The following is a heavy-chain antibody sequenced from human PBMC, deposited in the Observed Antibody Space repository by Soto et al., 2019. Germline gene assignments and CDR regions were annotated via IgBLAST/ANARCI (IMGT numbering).Heavy chain of an antibody. CDR3: AKVGPYSTSNRFDP. Sequence: PGGSLRLSCAASGFTFSSYAVTWVRQAPGKGLEWVSGVSGTGGSAYYADSVKGRFTISRDISKNTLYLHMNSLRAEDTAVYYCAKVGPYSTSNRFDPWGQGTLVTVSS. D-gene: IGHD6-6*01. CDR1: GFTFSSYA. J-gene: IGHJ5*02. CDR2: VSGTGGSA. V-gene: IGHV3-23*01.